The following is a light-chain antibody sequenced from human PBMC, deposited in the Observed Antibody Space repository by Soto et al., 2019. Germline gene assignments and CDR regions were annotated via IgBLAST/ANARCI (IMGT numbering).Light chain of an antibody. CDR3: QSYDSSLSVI. CDR1: SSNIGAGYD. Sequence: QSVLTQPPSVSGAPGQRVTISCTGSSSNIGAGYDVHWYQQLPGTAPKLLIYGNSNRPSGVPDRFSGSKSGTSAPLAITGLQSEDEADYYCQSYDSSLSVIFGTETKVTDL. CDR2: GNS. J-gene: IGLJ1*01. V-gene: IGLV1-40*01.